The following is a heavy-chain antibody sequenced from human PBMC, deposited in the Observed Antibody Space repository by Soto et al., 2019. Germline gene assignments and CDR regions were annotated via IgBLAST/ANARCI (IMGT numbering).Heavy chain of an antibody. CDR2: IKTDSGDT. V-gene: IGHV1-2*02. CDR3: ARRSSTYLNEIIYDP. D-gene: IGHD3-10*01. Sequence: QVQLVQSGAEVKRPGASVRVSCRASRYTFTSYDIYWVRQAPGQGLEWMGWIKTDSGDTDYAQNLQGRVTMTRYTSINTAYMELNNLVSDDTAVYYCARRSSTYLNEIIYDPWGQGTLVTVSS. J-gene: IGHJ5*02. CDR1: RYTFTSYD.